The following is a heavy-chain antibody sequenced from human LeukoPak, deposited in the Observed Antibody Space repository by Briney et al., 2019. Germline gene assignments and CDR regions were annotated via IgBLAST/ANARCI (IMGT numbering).Heavy chain of an antibody. CDR1: GFTFSDYY. CDR3: ARVHYPYSSGYYYSYFDY. CDR2: ISSSGSTI. Sequence: GGSLRLSCAASGFTFSDYYMSWIRQAPGKGLEWVSYISSSGSTIYYADSVKGRSTISRDNAKNSLYLQMNSLRAEDTAVYYCARVHYPYSSGYYYSYFDYWGQGTLVTVSS. D-gene: IGHD3-22*01. J-gene: IGHJ4*02. V-gene: IGHV3-11*01.